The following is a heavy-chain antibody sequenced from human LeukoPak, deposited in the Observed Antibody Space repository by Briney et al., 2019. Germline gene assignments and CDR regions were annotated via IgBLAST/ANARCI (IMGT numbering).Heavy chain of an antibody. CDR2: IIPILGTA. CDR3: ARTSGSYPSEYYYYMDV. V-gene: IGHV1-69*01. CDR1: GGTFSSYA. Sequence: SVKVSCKASGGTFSSYAISWVRQAPGQGLEWMGGIIPILGTANYAQKFQGRVTITADESTSTAYMELSSLRSEDTAVYYCARTSGSYPSEYYYYMDVWGKGTTVTVSS. D-gene: IGHD3-10*01. J-gene: IGHJ6*03.